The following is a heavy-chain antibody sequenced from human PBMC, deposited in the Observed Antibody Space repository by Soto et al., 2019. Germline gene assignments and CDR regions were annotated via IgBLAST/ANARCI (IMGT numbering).Heavy chain of an antibody. CDR3: ARDLVDFWSSYYYYYYGMDV. CDR1: GFTFSSYA. J-gene: IGHJ6*02. CDR2: ISYDGSNK. Sequence: GGSLRLSCAASGFTFSSYAMHWVRQAPGKGLEWVAVISYDGSNKYYADSVKGRFTISRDNSKNTLYLQMNSLRAEDTAVYYYARDLVDFWSSYYYYYYGMDVWGQDTTVTVSS. V-gene: IGHV3-30-3*01. D-gene: IGHD3-3*01.